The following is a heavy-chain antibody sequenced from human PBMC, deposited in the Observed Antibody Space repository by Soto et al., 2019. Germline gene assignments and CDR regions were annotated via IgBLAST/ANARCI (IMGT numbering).Heavy chain of an antibody. Sequence: QVQLVESGGGVVQPVRSLRLSCAASGFTFSSYGMHWVRQAPGKGLEWVAVISYDGSNKYYADSVKGRFTISRDNSKNTLYLQMNSLRAEDTAVYYCAKDRIQLWLDGWDFDYWGQGTLVTVSS. CDR2: ISYDGSNK. CDR3: AKDRIQLWLDGWDFDY. V-gene: IGHV3-30*18. D-gene: IGHD5-18*01. CDR1: GFTFSSYG. J-gene: IGHJ4*02.